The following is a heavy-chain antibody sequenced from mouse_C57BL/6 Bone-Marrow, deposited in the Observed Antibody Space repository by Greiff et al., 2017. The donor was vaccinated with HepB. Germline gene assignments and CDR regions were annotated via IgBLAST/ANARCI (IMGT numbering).Heavy chain of an antibody. D-gene: IGHD2-4*01. CDR1: GFSFNTYA. Sequence: EVKLVESGGGLVQPKGSLKLSCAASGFSFNTYAMNWVRQAPGKGLEWVARIRSKSNNYATYYADSVKDRFTISRDDSESMLYLQMNNLKTEDTAMYYCVRPRGDYPSWFAYWGQGTLVTVSA. J-gene: IGHJ3*01. CDR2: IRSKSNNYAT. V-gene: IGHV10-1*01. CDR3: VRPRGDYPSWFAY.